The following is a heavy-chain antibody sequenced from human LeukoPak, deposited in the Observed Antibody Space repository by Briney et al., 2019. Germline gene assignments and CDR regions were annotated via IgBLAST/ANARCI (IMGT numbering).Heavy chain of an antibody. Sequence: GGSLRLSCAASGFTFSSYWMSWVRQAPGKGLEWVANIKHDGSEKYYVDSVKGRFTISRDNAKNSLYLQMNSLRAEDTAVYYCAPDPYSSSWYPLGYWGQGTLVTVSS. D-gene: IGHD6-13*01. CDR3: APDPYSSSWYPLGY. V-gene: IGHV3-7*01. CDR1: GFTFSSYW. J-gene: IGHJ4*02. CDR2: IKHDGSEK.